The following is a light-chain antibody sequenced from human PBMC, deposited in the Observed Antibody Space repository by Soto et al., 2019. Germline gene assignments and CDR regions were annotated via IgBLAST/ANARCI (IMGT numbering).Light chain of an antibody. CDR2: LNSDGSH. CDR1: RGYSSYA. J-gene: IGLJ3*02. V-gene: IGLV4-69*02. Sequence: QPVLTQSPSASASLGASVKLTCTLSRGYSSYAIAWHQQQPEKGPRFLMRLNSDGSHNKGDGIPDRFSVSRSGVERYLTISSLQSDDEADYYCHTWGTGIQVFGGGTKLTVL. CDR3: HTWGTGIQV.